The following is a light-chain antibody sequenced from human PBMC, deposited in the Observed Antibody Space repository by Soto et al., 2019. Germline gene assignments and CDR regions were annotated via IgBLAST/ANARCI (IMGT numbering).Light chain of an antibody. CDR3: CSFAGSGSFVV. CDR1: NSDVGSYNL. V-gene: IGLV2-23*03. CDR2: EGS. J-gene: IGLJ2*01. Sequence: QSALTQPASVSGSPGQSITISYNGTNSDVGSYNLVSWYQHHPGKAPKLIIYEGSKRHSGVSNRFSGSNSDNTASLTISGLPAEDEADYYCCSFAGSGSFVVFGGGAKLTVL.